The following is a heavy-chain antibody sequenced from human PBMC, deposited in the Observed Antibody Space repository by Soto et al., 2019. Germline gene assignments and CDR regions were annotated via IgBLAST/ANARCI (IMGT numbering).Heavy chain of an antibody. V-gene: IGHV4-61*01. CDR2: IYYTGST. J-gene: IGHJ6*02. CDR1: GGSVSSESSY. Sequence: SETLSRTCIVPGGSVSSESSYWSWIRQTPGKWLEWIGYIYYTGSTNYNPSLKGRVTMSVDTSRDQVSLRLRSVTRADTAVYYCARDQYDFRSGSYYYAMEVWRQGTKVTV. D-gene: IGHD3-3*01. CDR3: ARDQYDFRSGSYYYAMEV.